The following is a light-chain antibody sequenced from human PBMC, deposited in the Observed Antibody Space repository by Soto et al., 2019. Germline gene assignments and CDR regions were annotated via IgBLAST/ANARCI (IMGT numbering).Light chain of an antibody. J-gene: IGKJ4*01. V-gene: IGKV3-20*01. CDR3: QQYERSPTT. CDR1: QSVSSTY. CDR2: GAS. Sequence: EIVLTQSPGTLSLSPGERATLSCRASQSVSSTYLAWDQQKPGRAPSLLIYGASRRATGIPDRFSGSGSGTDFTLTISRLEPEDFAVYYCQQYERSPTTFGGGTKVEIK.